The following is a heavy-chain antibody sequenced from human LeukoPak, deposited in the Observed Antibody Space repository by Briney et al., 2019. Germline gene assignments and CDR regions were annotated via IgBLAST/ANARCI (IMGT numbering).Heavy chain of an antibody. Sequence: GGSLRLSCAASGFIFDDFGMSWVRQAPGKGLEWVSYISSSSSTIYYADSVKGRFTISRDNAKNSLYLQMNSLRAEDTAVYYCARGDKQLLFNRNKGGFDPWGQGALVTVSS. CDR1: GFIFDDFG. V-gene: IGHV3-48*01. CDR3: ARGDKQLLFNRNKGGFDP. CDR2: ISSSSSTI. J-gene: IGHJ5*02. D-gene: IGHD1-14*01.